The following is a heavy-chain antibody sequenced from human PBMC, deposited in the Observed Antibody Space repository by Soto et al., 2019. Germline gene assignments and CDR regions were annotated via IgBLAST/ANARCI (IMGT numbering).Heavy chain of an antibody. J-gene: IGHJ5*02. CDR1: GGTFSSDS. Sequence: ASVKVSCKASGGTFSSDSISGVRQAPGQGLEWMGGIIPIFGTANYAQKFQGRVTITADESTSTAYMELSSLRSEDTAVYYCARGRPYYYDSSGSGWFDPWGQGTLVTVSS. D-gene: IGHD3-22*01. CDR3: ARGRPYYYDSSGSGWFDP. CDR2: IIPIFGTA. V-gene: IGHV1-69*13.